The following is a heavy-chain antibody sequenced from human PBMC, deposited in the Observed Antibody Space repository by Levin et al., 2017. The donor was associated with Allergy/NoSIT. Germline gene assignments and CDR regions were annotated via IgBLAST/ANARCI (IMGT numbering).Heavy chain of an antibody. D-gene: IGHD2-15*01. CDR3: AGGYCSGGSCFEGWFDP. Sequence: VASVKVSCRTSGYTLSAYYIHWVRQAPGQGLEWMGWINAKTGGTNYAQKFQVRVTMTRDTSISTAYMELNRLTSDDTAIYYCAGGYCSGGSCFEGWFDPWGQGTLVTVSS. CDR2: INAKTGGT. J-gene: IGHJ5*02. CDR1: GYTLSAYY. V-gene: IGHV1-2*02.